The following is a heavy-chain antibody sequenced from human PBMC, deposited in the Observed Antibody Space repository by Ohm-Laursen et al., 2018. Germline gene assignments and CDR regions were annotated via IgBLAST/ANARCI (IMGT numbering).Heavy chain of an antibody. J-gene: IGHJ6*02. CDR2: IIPIFGTA. Sequence: VSSVKVSCKASGGTFSSYAISWVRQAPGQGLEWMGGIIPIFGTANYAQKFQGRVTITADKSTSTAYMELSSLKASDTAMYYCARGETVTTSLYYYYGMDVWGQGTTVTVSS. CDR3: ARGETVTTSLYYYYGMDV. V-gene: IGHV1-69*06. CDR1: GGTFSSYA. D-gene: IGHD4-17*01.